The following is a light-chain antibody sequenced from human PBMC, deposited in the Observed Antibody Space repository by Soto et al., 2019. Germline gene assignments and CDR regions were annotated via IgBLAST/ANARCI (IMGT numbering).Light chain of an antibody. Sequence: QSALTQPASVSGSPGQSITISCTGTSSDLGDYNSVSWYQHHPGKAPKLMIYDVSHRPSGVSNRFSGSKSGNTAALTISGLHTEDEADYYCSSYTTVRTLVFGEGTKLTVL. CDR2: DVS. CDR1: SSDLGDYNS. J-gene: IGLJ3*02. CDR3: SSYTTVRTLV. V-gene: IGLV2-14*01.